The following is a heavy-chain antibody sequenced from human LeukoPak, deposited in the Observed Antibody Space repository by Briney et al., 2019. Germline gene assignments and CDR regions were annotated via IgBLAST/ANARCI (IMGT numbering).Heavy chain of an antibody. CDR1: GFTFSSYW. CDR2: ISSDGSST. D-gene: IGHD6-19*01. J-gene: IGHJ5*02. Sequence: PGGSLRLSCAASGFTFSSYWMHWVRQVPGKGLMWLARISSDGSSTDYADSVKGRFTISRDNTKNTLYLQMNSLRVEDTAVYYCARVLAVAGSSILRSWGQGTPVTVSS. V-gene: IGHV3-74*01. CDR3: ARVLAVAGSSILRS.